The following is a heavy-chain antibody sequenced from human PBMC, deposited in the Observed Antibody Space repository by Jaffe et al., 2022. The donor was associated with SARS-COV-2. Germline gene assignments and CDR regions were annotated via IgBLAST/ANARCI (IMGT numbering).Heavy chain of an antibody. CDR2: IKSDGSEK. J-gene: IGHJ4*02. Sequence: EVQLVESGGGLVQPGGSLRLSCAASGFTFSSYWMNWVRQAPGKGLEWVARIKSDGSEKYYVDSVKGRFTISSDNAKNSLYLQMNSLRAEDTAIYYCARDLGYCTNGICVWGQGTLVTVSS. CDR3: ARDLGYCTNGICV. D-gene: IGHD2-8*01. CDR1: GFTFSSYW. V-gene: IGHV3-7*01.